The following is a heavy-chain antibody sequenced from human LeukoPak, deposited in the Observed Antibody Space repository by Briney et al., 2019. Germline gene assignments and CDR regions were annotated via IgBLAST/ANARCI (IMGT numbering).Heavy chain of an antibody. Sequence: GGSLRLSCAASGFTFSSYAMSRVRQAPGKGLEWVSGIGSIGDTTDYADSVKGRFTVSRDNSKNTLYLQMNCLRAEDTAVYFCAMDPYHTNWGQGTTVTVAS. CDR3: AMDPYHTN. CDR2: IGSIGDTT. J-gene: IGHJ6*02. V-gene: IGHV3-23*01. D-gene: IGHD3-3*01. CDR1: GFTFSSYA.